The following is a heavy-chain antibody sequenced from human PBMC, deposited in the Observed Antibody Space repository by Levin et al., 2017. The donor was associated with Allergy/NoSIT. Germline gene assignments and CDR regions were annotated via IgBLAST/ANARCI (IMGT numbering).Heavy chain of an antibody. D-gene: IGHD3-10*01. CDR3: ARGHGCGVTMVRGPCGNWFDP. Sequence: SETLSLTCAVYGGSFSGYYWSWIRQPPGKGLEWIGEINHSGSTNYNPSLKSRVTISVDTSKNQFSLKLSSVTAADTAVYYCARGHGCGVTMVRGPCGNWFDPWGQGTLVTVSS. CDR2: INHSGST. CDR1: GGSFSGYY. V-gene: IGHV4-34*01. J-gene: IGHJ5*02.